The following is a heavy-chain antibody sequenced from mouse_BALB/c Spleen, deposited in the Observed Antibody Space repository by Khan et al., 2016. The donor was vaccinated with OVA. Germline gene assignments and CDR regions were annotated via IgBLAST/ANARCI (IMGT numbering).Heavy chain of an antibody. J-gene: IGHJ3*01. CDR3: TGGGFGGFAY. D-gene: IGHD3-1*01. V-gene: IGHV1-54*01. CDR2: INPGSGGT. Sequence: QVQLQQSGAELVRPGTSVKVSCKASGYAFTNYLIEWVKQRPGQGLEWIGVINPGSGGTNYNEKFKGKATLTADKSSSTAYMQLSSLTSDVSAFFFCTGGGFGGFAYWGQGTLVTVSA. CDR1: GYAFTNYL.